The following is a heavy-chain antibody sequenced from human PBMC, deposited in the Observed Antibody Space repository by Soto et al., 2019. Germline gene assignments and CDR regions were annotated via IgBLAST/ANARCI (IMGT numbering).Heavy chain of an antibody. V-gene: IGHV3-23*01. CDR2: FSGCGGST. CDR1: GFTFKNYA. CDR3: AKQFDFWSGYCAGFDP. J-gene: IGHJ5*02. Sequence: EVQLLESGGGLVQPGGSLRLSCAASGFTFKNYAMSWVRQAPGKGLEWVSGFSGCGGSTYYADSVKGRITISRDNSKNTLDLQMNSRIAEDTALYYCAKQFDFWSGYCAGFDPWGQGTMVTVSS. D-gene: IGHD3-3*01.